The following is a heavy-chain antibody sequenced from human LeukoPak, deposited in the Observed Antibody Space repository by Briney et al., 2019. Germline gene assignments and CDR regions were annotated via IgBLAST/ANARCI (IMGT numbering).Heavy chain of an antibody. Sequence: SETLSLTCTVSGGSISSYYWSWIRQPPGKGLEWIGYIYYSGSTNYNPSLKSRVTISVDTSKDQFSRKLSSVTAADTAVYYCARGTYYDFWSGYYTGSGYYYYMDVWGKGTTVTVSS. CDR2: IYYSGST. J-gene: IGHJ6*03. CDR1: GGSISSYY. V-gene: IGHV4-59*01. CDR3: ARGTYYDFWSGYYTGSGYYYYMDV. D-gene: IGHD3-3*01.